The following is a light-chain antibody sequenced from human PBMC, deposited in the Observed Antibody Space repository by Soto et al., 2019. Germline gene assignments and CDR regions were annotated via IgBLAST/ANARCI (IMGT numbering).Light chain of an antibody. CDR2: KDS. J-gene: IGLJ2*01. V-gene: IGLV3-25*03. Sequence: SYELTQPPSVSVSPGQTARITCSGDALPKQYAYWYQQKSGQAPVLVICKDSERPSGIPERFSGSSSGTTVTLTISGVQAEDEADYYCQSADSSGTYGVFGGGTQLTVL. CDR1: ALPKQY. CDR3: QSADSSGTYGV.